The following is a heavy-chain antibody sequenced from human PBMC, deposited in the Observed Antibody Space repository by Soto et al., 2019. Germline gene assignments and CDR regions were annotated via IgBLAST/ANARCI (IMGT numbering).Heavy chain of an antibody. J-gene: IGHJ3*02. V-gene: IGHV3-23*01. CDR3: AKCMQAYWNYDAHHI. Sequence: GGSLRLSCAASGFTFTTYSMTWVRQTPGKGLEWVAHITATGATTYYADSVKGRFTISRDTSKNTLYLQMNSMRAEDTALYYCAKCMQAYWNYDAHHIWGQGTMVTVSS. CDR2: ITATGATT. CDR1: GFTFTTYS. D-gene: IGHD1-7*01.